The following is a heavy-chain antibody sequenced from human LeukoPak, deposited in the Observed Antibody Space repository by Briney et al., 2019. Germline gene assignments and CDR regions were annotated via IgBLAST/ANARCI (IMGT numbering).Heavy chain of an antibody. CDR1: GFIFNDYL. J-gene: IGHJ4*02. CDR3: ATGVYYFDN. CDR2: INEVGSEI. Sequence: GGPLRLSCAASGFIFNDYLMSSVRQAPNKGLEWVANINEVGSEIYYLDSVKGRFTISSDNAKNSLYLQMTSLRAEDTAVYYCATGVYYFDNWGQGTLVTVSS. D-gene: IGHD2-8*01. V-gene: IGHV3-7*01.